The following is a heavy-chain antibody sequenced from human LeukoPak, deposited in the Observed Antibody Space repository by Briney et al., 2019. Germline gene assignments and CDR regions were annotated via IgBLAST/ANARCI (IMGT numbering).Heavy chain of an antibody. CDR2: IYSAGNT. CDR1: GFTVSSNS. CDR3: ARGWFGRLDY. Sequence: GGSLRLSCTVSGFTVSSNSMSWVRQAPGKGLEWVSFIYSAGNTHYSDSVKGRFTISIDNSKNTLYLQMNSLRAEDTAVYYCARGWFGRLDYWGQGTLVTVSS. J-gene: IGHJ4*02. D-gene: IGHD3-10*01. V-gene: IGHV3-53*01.